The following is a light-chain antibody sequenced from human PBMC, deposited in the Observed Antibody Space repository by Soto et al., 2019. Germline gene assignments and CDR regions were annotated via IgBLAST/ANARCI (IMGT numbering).Light chain of an antibody. V-gene: IGKV3-11*01. Sequence: EIVLTQSPATLSLSPGERATLSCRASQSVSSYLAWYQQKPGQAPRLLIYDASNRATGIPARFSGSGSGTDFTLTISRLEPEELAVYYCQQRSNWPALTFGGGTKVEIK. CDR2: DAS. CDR3: QQRSNWPALT. CDR1: QSVSSY. J-gene: IGKJ4*02.